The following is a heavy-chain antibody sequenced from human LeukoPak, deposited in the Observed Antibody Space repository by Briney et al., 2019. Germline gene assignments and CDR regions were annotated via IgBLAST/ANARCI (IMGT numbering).Heavy chain of an antibody. D-gene: IGHD2-21*01. CDR3: ARDPFGDAY. V-gene: IGHV3-21*01. J-gene: IGHJ4*02. Sequence: GGSLRLSCAASGFTFSVYTMNWVRHAPGKGLEWVSSISGSSTTRYYADSVKGRVTISRDNTKNSVSLQMNSLRVEDTAVYYCARDPFGDAYWGQGTLVTVSS. CDR1: GFTFSVYT. CDR2: ISGSSTTR.